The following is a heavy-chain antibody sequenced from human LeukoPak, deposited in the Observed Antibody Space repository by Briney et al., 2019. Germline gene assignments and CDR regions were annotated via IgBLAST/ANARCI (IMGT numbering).Heavy chain of an antibody. CDR3: ARYIVSYPHDAFDI. CDR1: GGCFSGYY. Sequence: PSETLSLTCAVYGGCFSGYYWSWIRQPPGKGLEWIGEINHSGSTNYNPSLKSRVTISVDTSKKQFSLKLSSVTAADTAFYYCARYIVSYPHDAFDIWGQGTMVTVSS. D-gene: IGHD1-26*01. J-gene: IGHJ3*02. CDR2: INHSGST. V-gene: IGHV4-34*01.